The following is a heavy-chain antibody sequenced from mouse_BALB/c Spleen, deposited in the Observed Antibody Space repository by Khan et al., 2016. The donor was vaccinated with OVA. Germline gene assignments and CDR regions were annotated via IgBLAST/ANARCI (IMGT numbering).Heavy chain of an antibody. J-gene: IGHJ4*01. D-gene: IGHD2-10*01. V-gene: IGHV2-6-1*01. CDR1: GFSLTNYG. CDR2: IWSDGST. Sequence: VQLKQSGPGLVAPSQSLSITCTISGFSLTNYGVHWVRQPPGKGLEWLVVIWSDGSTTYNSALKSRLTITKDNSKSQVFLKMNSLQNDDTALYFGARRPYYHYNVMDYWGQGISVTVSS. CDR3: ARRPYYHYNVMDY.